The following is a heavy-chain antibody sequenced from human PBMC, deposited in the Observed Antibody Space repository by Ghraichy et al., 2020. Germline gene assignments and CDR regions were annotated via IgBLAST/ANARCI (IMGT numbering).Heavy chain of an antibody. D-gene: IGHD6-19*01. CDR1: GFTFSTYW. V-gene: IGHV3-7*01. Sequence: GGSLRLSCSASGFTFSTYWMSWVRQAPGKGLEWVANIKQDGRERYCVDSVKGRFTISRDNAKNSLFLQMNSLRAEDTAVYYCARDLYSSAWTYGNFDYWGQGTLVTVSS. CDR3: ARDLYSSAWTYGNFDY. CDR2: IKQDGRER. J-gene: IGHJ4*02.